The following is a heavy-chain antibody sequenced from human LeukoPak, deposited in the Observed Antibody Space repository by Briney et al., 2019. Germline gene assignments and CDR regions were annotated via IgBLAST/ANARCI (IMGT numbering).Heavy chain of an antibody. V-gene: IGHV3-21*01. Sequence: GSLRLSCSASGFTFSSYSMNWVRQAPGKGLEWVSSISSSSSYIYYADSVKGRFTISRDNAKNSLYLQMNSLRAEDTAVYYCASQTGYSYDLFPDDYWGQGTLVTVSS. D-gene: IGHD5-18*01. J-gene: IGHJ4*02. CDR1: GFTFSSYS. CDR3: ASQTGYSYDLFPDDY. CDR2: ISSSSSYI.